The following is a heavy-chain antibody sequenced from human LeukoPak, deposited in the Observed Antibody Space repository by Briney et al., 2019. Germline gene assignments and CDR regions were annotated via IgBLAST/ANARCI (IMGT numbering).Heavy chain of an antibody. V-gene: IGHV4-61*02. D-gene: IGHD3-3*01. CDR2: IYSCGRT. Sequence: SQTLCLTCAVSGGSISSGSAYWGWSRQPAGKGLEWIERIYSCGRTNHNPALKSRVTISVDTSKDQFSLKLSSVAAADWAVYYCSRGVGVVIIWYYYYYMDVWGKGTTVTVSS. CDR1: GGSISSGSAY. CDR3: SRGVGVVIIWYYYYYMDV. J-gene: IGHJ6*03.